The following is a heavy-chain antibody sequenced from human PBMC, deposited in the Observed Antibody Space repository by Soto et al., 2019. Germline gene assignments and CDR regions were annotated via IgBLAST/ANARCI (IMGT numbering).Heavy chain of an antibody. V-gene: IGHV1-8*01. CDR2: MNPNSGNT. CDR1: GYTFTSYD. Sequence: WASVKVSCKAPGYTFTSYDINWVRQATGQGLEWMGWMNPNSGNTGYAQKFQGRVTMTRNTSISTAYMELSSLRSEDTAVYYCARGAGWELLLNWFDPWGQGTLVTVSS. D-gene: IGHD1-26*01. J-gene: IGHJ5*02. CDR3: ARGAGWELLLNWFDP.